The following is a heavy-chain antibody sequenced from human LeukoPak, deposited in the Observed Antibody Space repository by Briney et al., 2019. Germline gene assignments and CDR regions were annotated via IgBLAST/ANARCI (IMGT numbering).Heavy chain of an antibody. CDR3: ARDVTGDAFDI. J-gene: IGHJ3*02. Sequence: PSETLSLTCTVSGGSISSGGYSWSWIRQHSGKGLEWIGYIYYSGSTYYNPSLKSRVTISVDTSKNQFSLKLSSVTAADTAVYYCARDVTGDAFDIWGQGTMVTVSS. D-gene: IGHD2-21*02. CDR2: IYYSGST. CDR1: GGSISSGGYS. V-gene: IGHV4-31*03.